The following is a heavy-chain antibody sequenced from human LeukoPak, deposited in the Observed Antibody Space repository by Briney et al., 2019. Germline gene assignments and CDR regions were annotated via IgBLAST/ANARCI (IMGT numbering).Heavy chain of an antibody. CDR1: GFTFSSYG. V-gene: IGHV3-30*18. Sequence: PGGSLRLSCAASGFTFSSYGMHWVRQAPGKGLEGLAVISYDGSNKYYADSVKGRFTISRDNSKNTLYLQMNSLRAEDTAVYYCAKGYSYGIYYFDYWGQGTLVTVSS. CDR3: AKGYSYGIYYFDY. J-gene: IGHJ4*02. D-gene: IGHD5-18*01. CDR2: ISYDGSNK.